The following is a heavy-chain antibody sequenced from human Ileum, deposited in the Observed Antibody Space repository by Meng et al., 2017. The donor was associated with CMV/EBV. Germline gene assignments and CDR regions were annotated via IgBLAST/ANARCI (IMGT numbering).Heavy chain of an antibody. D-gene: IGHD2-2*01. Sequence: NSAAYYWSWIRQPPGKGLEWIGYLYNPGGTKYNPSLRSRVTMSMDTSKNQLSLTLTSVTAADTAVYHCARQMGCSRASCYAGWFDPWGQGILVTVSS. J-gene: IGHJ5*02. CDR1: NSAAYY. V-gene: IGHV4-61*07. CDR2: LYNPGGT. CDR3: ARQMGCSRASCYAGWFDP.